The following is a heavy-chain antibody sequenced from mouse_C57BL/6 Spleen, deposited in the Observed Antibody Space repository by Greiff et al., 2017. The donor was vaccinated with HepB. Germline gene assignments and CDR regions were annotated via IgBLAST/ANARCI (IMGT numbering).Heavy chain of an antibody. CDR1: GFTFSSYG. CDR2: ISSGGSYT. V-gene: IGHV5-6*01. CDR3: ARHKDYYGSSDDRYFDV. Sequence: EVHLVESGGDLVKPGGSLKLSCAASGFTFSSYGMSWVRQTPDKRLEWVATISSGGSYTYYPDSVKGRFTISRDNAKNTLYLQMSSLKSEDTAMYYCARHKDYYGSSDDRYFDVWGTGTTVTVSS. J-gene: IGHJ1*03. D-gene: IGHD1-1*01.